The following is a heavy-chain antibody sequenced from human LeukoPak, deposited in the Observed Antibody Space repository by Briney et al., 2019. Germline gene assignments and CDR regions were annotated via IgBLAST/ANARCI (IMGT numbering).Heavy chain of an antibody. V-gene: IGHV3-48*03. CDR1: GFTFSSYE. CDR2: ISTSGSTI. CDR3: ARDGYSSSWYAVGY. Sequence: GGSLRLSCAASGFTFSSYEMNWVRQAPGKGLDWVSYISTSGSTIYYADSVKGRFTISRDNAKNSLYLQMNSLRAEDTAVYYCARDGYSSSWYAVGYWGQGTLVTVSS. D-gene: IGHD6-13*01. J-gene: IGHJ4*02.